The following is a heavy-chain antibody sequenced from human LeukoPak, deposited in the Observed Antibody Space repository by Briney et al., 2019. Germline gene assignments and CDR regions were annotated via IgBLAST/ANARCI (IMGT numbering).Heavy chain of an antibody. CDR3: ARFPYGSGSYSYYYYGMDV. Sequence: SETLSLTCAVYGGSFSGYYWSWIRQPPGKGLEWIGEINHSGSTNYNPSLKSRVTISVDTSKNQFSLKLSSVTAADTAVYYCARFPYGSGSYSYYYYGMDVWGQGTTVTVSS. V-gene: IGHV4-34*01. CDR1: GGSFSGYY. D-gene: IGHD3-10*01. CDR2: INHSGST. J-gene: IGHJ6*02.